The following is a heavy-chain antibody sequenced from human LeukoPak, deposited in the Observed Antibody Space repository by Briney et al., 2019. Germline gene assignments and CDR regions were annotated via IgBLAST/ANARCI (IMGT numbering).Heavy chain of an antibody. J-gene: IGHJ4*02. D-gene: IGHD6-19*01. CDR1: GFTFSNYW. CDR2: IKEDGSEK. CDR3: ARDPLIAVAGIYFDY. Sequence: AGGSLRLPCAASGFTFSNYWMNWVRQAPGKGLEWVANIKEDGSEKNYVDSVKGRFTISRDNAKNSLYLQMSSLRAEDTAVYYCARDPLIAVAGIYFDYWGQGTLVTVSS. V-gene: IGHV3-7*05.